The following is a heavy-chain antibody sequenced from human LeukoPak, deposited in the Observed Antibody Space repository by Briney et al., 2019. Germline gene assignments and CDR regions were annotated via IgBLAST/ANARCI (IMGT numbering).Heavy chain of an antibody. CDR3: ARDPHYGSGSCGYFDY. Sequence: GGSLRLSCAASGFTFSSYWMSWVRHAPGPGLEWVANIKQDESEKYYEDSVKGRFTISRNNTKNSLYLQMNSLRAEATAVYYCARDPHYGSGSCGYFDYWGQGTLVTVSS. V-gene: IGHV3-7*01. J-gene: IGHJ4*02. CDR2: IKQDESEK. D-gene: IGHD3-10*01. CDR1: GFTFSSYW.